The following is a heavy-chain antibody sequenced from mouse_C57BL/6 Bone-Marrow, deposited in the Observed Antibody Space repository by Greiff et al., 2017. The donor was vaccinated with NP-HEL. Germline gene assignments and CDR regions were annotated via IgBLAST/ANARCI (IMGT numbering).Heavy chain of an antibody. CDR3: ARPHYYGSSHWYFDV. CDR2: ISNGGGST. D-gene: IGHD1-1*01. Sequence: EVQRVESGGGLVQPGGSLKLSCAASGFTFSDYYMYWVRQTPEKRLEWVAYISNGGGSTYYPDTVKGRFTISRDNAKNTLYLQMSRLKSEDTAMYYCARPHYYGSSHWYFDVWGTGTTVTVSS. V-gene: IGHV5-12*01. CDR1: GFTFSDYY. J-gene: IGHJ1*03.